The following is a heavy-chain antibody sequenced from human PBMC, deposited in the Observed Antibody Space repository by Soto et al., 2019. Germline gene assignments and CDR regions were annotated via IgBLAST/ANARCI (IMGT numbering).Heavy chain of an antibody. V-gene: IGHV3-33*01. CDR1: GFTFSSYG. Sequence: QVQLVESGGGVVQPGRSLRLSCAASGFTFSSYGMHWVRQAPGKGLEWVAVIWYDGSNKYYADSVKGRFTISRDNSKNTLYLQMNSLSAEDTAVYYCARAYGDTYRDDAFDIWGQGTMVTVSS. D-gene: IGHD4-17*01. J-gene: IGHJ3*02. CDR2: IWYDGSNK. CDR3: ARAYGDTYRDDAFDI.